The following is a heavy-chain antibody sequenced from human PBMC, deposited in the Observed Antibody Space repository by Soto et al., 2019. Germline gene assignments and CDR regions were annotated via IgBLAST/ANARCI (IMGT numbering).Heavy chain of an antibody. D-gene: IGHD6-19*01. V-gene: IGHV1-69*01. J-gene: IGHJ4*02. Sequence: QVQLVQSGAEVKKPGSSVKVSCKASGGTFISYAISWVRQAPGQVLEWMGGIIPIFGTANYARKFQGRVTIPADESTSTAYMALSSLRSEDTAVYYCASGVTWSSSGPRPYAEDGLDSWGQGTLVTVSS. CDR1: GGTFISYA. CDR3: ASGVTWSSSGPRPYAEDGLDS. CDR2: IIPIFGTA.